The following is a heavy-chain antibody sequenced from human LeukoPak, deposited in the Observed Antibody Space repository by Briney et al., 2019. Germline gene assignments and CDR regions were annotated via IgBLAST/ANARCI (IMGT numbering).Heavy chain of an antibody. V-gene: IGHV5-51*01. D-gene: IGHD4-17*01. CDR3: ARVGTVTTLLYYYYMDV. Sequence: GESLKISCKGSGYSFTSYWIGWVRQMPGKGLEWMGIIYPGDSDTRYSPSFQGQVTISADKSISTAYLQWSSLKASDTAMYYCARVGTVTTLLYYYYMDVWGKGTTVTVSS. CDR1: GYSFTSYW. J-gene: IGHJ6*03. CDR2: IYPGDSDT.